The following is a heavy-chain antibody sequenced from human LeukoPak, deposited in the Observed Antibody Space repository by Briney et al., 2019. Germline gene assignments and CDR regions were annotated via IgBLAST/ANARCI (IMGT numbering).Heavy chain of an antibody. CDR1: GFTFSSYW. Sequence: GGSLRLSCAASGFTFSSYWMSWIRQAPGKGLEWVSYISSSGSTIYYADSVKGRFTISRDNAKNSLYLQMNSLRAEDTAVYYCARVGRIVVVVAATPGYYYMDVWGKGTTVTISS. J-gene: IGHJ6*03. CDR3: ARVGRIVVVVAATPGYYYMDV. CDR2: ISSSGSTI. D-gene: IGHD2-15*01. V-gene: IGHV3-11*01.